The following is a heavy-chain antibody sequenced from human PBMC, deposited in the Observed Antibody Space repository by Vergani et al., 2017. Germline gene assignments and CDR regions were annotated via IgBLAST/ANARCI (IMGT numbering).Heavy chain of an antibody. J-gene: IGHJ6*04. CDR1: GGSISSGDYY. CDR3: AREDYSSSSGDV. CDR2: ISRSGST. D-gene: IGHD6-6*01. V-gene: IGHV4-61*02. Sequence: QLQLHKSGPGLVKPSQTLSLTCTVSGGSISSGDYYWSWIRQPAGKGLEWIGRISRSGSTNYNPSLKSRVTMSADTSKDQFSLKLSSVTAADTAVYYCAREDYSSSSGDVWGKGTTVTVSS.